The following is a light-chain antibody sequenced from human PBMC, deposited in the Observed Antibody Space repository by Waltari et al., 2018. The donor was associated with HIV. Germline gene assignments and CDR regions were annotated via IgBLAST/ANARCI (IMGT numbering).Light chain of an antibody. V-gene: IGLV1-47*02. Sequence: SLLTQHPSTSAAPGQRVNISCSGSRSYLATTSVFWYQQVPGAAPNLGIYSDSHRLSGVPDRFSGSKSGTSASLTISALRSEDEAIYYCATWADSLSAWVFGGGTKVTVL. J-gene: IGLJ3*02. CDR1: RSYLATTS. CDR3: ATWADSLSAWV. CDR2: SDS.